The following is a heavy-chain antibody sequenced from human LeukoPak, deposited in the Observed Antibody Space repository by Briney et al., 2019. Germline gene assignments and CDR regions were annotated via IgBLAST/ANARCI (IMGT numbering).Heavy chain of an antibody. V-gene: IGHV1-2*02. J-gene: IGHJ4*02. CDR3: ASSFYCSSTSCYNGFDY. CDR2: INPNSGGT. D-gene: IGHD2-2*02. CDR1: GYTFTGYY. Sequence: ASVTVPCKASGYTFTGYYMHWVRQAPGQGLEWMGWINPNSGGTNYAQKFQGRVTMTRDTSISTAYMELSRLRSDDTAVYYCASSFYCSSTSCYNGFDYWGQGTLVTVSS.